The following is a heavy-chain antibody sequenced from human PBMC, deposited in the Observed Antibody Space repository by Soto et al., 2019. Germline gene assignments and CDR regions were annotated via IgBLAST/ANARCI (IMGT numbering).Heavy chain of an antibody. CDR2: ISSNGVGT. V-gene: IGHV3-64*01. J-gene: IGHJ6*03. CDR3: ARRARPDFYYMDV. Sequence: VQLAESGGGLAQPGGSLRLSCAASGFTLNGYAMDWVRQAPGKGLEYVSGISSNGVGTYYANSVQGRFTISRDNSKNTVYLQMGSLRPEDMAVYYCARRARPDFYYMDVWGKGTTVTVSS. CDR1: GFTLNGYA. D-gene: IGHD6-6*01.